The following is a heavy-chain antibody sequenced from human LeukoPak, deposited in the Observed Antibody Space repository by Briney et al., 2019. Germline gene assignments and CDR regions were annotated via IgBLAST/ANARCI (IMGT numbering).Heavy chain of an antibody. CDR2: IYSGGST. V-gene: IGHV3-53*01. D-gene: IGHD6-19*01. CDR1: GFAFSSYG. CDR3: ARPAVSGWSLDY. J-gene: IGHJ4*02. Sequence: PGGSLRLSCAVSGFAFSSYGMHWVRQAPGKGLEWVSVIYSGGSTYYADSVKGRFTISRDNSKNTLYLQMNSLRAEDTAVYYCARPAVSGWSLDYWGQGTLVTVSS.